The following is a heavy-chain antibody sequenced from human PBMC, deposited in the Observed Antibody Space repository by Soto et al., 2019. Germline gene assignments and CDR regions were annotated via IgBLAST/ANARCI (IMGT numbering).Heavy chain of an antibody. CDR3: AREDKSSGHAGTFQH. J-gene: IGHJ1*01. CDR2: ISNDGNSP. Sequence: QVQLVESGGGVVQPGRSLRLSCTASGFTFNIFPMHWVRQAPGKGLEWVAVISNDGNSPQYADSVKGRFTFSRDNSKNTLYLEMNTLRGEDTAMYYCAREDKSSGHAGTFQHWGQGTLVTVSS. V-gene: IGHV3-30-3*01. CDR1: GFTFNIFP. D-gene: IGHD6-25*01.